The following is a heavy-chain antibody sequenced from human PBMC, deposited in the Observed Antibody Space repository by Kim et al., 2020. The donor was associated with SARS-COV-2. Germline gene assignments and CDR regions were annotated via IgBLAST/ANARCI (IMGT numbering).Heavy chain of an antibody. D-gene: IGHD2-21*02. CDR3: SRWTDHTDCTLDN. V-gene: IGHV3-7*01. Sequence: GGSLRLSCEGSGFIFRNYWLHWVRQAPGKGLEWVANIKQDGSEKYYVDSVKGRFTISRDNAKNFLYLQMNSLRDEDTAVYYCSRWTDHTDCTLDNWGQ. CDR1: GFIFRNYW. CDR2: IKQDGSEK. J-gene: IGHJ4*02.